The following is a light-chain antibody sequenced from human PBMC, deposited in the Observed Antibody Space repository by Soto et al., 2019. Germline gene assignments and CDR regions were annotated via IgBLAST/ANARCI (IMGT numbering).Light chain of an antibody. CDR3: HQYNYYRPT. CDR2: DAS. V-gene: IGKV1-5*01. J-gene: IGKJ1*01. Sequence: IQMTQSPSSLSASVGDRVTITCRASQPIRTWLAWYQEKPGKAPKLLIYDASSLEGGVPSRFSGSGSGTEFTLTISSLQPPDSATYYCHQYNYYRPTFGKGTKVDIK. CDR1: QPIRTW.